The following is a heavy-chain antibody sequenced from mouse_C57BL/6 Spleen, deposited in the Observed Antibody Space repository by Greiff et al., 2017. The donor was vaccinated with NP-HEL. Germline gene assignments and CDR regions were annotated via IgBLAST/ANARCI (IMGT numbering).Heavy chain of an antibody. D-gene: IGHD2-4*01. CDR2: IYPGSGST. CDR3: ARWGSRRWDYAMDY. J-gene: IGHJ4*01. V-gene: IGHV1-55*01. CDR1: GYTFTSYW. Sequence: QVQLQQPGAELVKPGASVKMSCKASGYTFTSYWITWVKQRPGQGLEWIGDIYPGSGSTNYNEKFKSKATLTVDTSSSTAYMQLSSLTSEDSAVYYGARWGSRRWDYAMDYWGQGTSVTVSS.